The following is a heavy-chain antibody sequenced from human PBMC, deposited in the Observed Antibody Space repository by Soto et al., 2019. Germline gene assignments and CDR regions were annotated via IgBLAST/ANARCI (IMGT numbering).Heavy chain of an antibody. CDR3: AREGNLGRWLQPLDF. CDR1: GDSISPSY. J-gene: IGHJ4*02. D-gene: IGHD5-12*01. V-gene: IGHV4-59*01. Sequence: PSETLSLTCAVSGDSISPSYWTWIRQPPGKGLEWIGNIHYNGNTKYSPSLKSRVTMSVDTSKNHFSLRLISVTAADTAIYFCAREGNLGRWLQPLDFWGQGTLVTVSS. CDR2: IHYNGNT.